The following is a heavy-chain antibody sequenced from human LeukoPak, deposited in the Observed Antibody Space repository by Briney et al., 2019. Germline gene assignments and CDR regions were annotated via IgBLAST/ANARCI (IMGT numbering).Heavy chain of an antibody. CDR3: AREALSEVFGLDV. CDR1: GYTFTDYA. Sequence: APVKVSCKASGYTFTDYAVHWVRQAPGQGLEWLGIFYPNSAYTIYAQTFQGRVTMTGDASTDSAYMELSSLKSEDTAIYFCAREALSEVFGLDVWGQGTTVTVSS. J-gene: IGHJ6*02. CDR2: FYPNSAYT. V-gene: IGHV1-46*01.